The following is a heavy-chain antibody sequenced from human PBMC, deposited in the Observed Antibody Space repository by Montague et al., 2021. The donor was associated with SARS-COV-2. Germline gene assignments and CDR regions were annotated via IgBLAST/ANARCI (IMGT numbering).Heavy chain of an antibody. V-gene: IGHV4-61*02. J-gene: IGHJ6*02. D-gene: IGHD3-10*01. Sequence: TLSLTCIVSGGSISSGSYYWSWIRQPAGEGLEWIGRIYTSGSTNYNPSLKSRVTISVDTSKNQFSLKLSSVTAADTAVYYCARVGVGTMVRGVIPAYYYYGMDVWGQGTTVTVSS. CDR2: IYTSGST. CDR1: GGSISSGSYY. CDR3: ARVGVGTMVRGVIPAYYYYGMDV.